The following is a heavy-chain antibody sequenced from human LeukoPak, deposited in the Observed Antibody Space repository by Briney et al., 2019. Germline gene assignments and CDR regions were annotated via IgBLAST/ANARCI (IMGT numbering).Heavy chain of an antibody. J-gene: IGHJ3*02. Sequence: GGSLRLSCAASGFTFSSYGMHWVRQAPGKGLEWVAVISYDGSNKYYADSVKGRFTISRDNSKNTLYLQMNSLRAEDTAVYYCAKDASHILRFLEWSFDALDIWGQGTMVTVSS. CDR3: AKDASHILRFLEWSFDALDI. CDR2: ISYDGSNK. V-gene: IGHV3-30*18. CDR1: GFTFSSYG. D-gene: IGHD3-3*01.